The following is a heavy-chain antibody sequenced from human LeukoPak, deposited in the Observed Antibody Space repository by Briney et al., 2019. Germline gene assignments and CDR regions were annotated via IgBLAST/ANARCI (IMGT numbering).Heavy chain of an antibody. CDR2: VKQDGSRK. J-gene: IGHJ3*02. CDR1: GFTLSTYW. CDR3: ARDWGYASRGQFDAFDI. D-gene: IGHD3-16*01. Sequence: GGPLRLSCAASGFTLSTYWMDWVRQAPGKGLEGGANVKQDGSRKYYVNYMKGRFTISRDNASNSLYLEMNSLRVEATAVYYCARDWGYASRGQFDAFDIWGQGTRVTVSS. V-gene: IGHV3-7*04.